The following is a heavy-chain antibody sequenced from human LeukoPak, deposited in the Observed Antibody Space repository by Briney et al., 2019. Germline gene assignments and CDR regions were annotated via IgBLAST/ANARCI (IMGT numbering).Heavy chain of an antibody. J-gene: IGHJ6*02. D-gene: IGHD6-19*01. CDR2: VYPGDSDS. V-gene: IGHV5-51*01. CDR1: GYSFTTCW. CDR3: ATGIKVAGTGMDV. Sequence: GESLKISCKGSGYSFTTCWIGWVRQLPGKGLEWMGTVYPGDSDSRYSQSFQGQVIISADKSINTAYLQWKSLKASDTATYYCATGIKVAGTGMDVWGQGTTVTVSS.